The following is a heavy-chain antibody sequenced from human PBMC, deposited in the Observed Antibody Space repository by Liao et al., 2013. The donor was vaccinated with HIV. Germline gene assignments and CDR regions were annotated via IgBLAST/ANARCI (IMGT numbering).Heavy chain of an antibody. CDR3: ARAPYGSGSIDY. Sequence: QVQLQESGPGLVKPSETLSLTCTVSGGSISSYYWSWIRQPPGKGLEWIGYIYYSGSTNYNPSLKSRVTISVDTSKNQFSLKLSSVTAADTAVYYCARAPYGSGSIDYWGQGTLVTVSS. CDR2: IYYSGST. J-gene: IGHJ4*02. D-gene: IGHD3-10*01. CDR1: GGSISSYY. V-gene: IGHV4-59*01.